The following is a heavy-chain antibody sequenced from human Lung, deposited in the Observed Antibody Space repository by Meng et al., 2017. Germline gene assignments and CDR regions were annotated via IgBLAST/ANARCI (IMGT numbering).Heavy chain of an antibody. CDR3: TNDRLNH. CDR2: INRDGTKP. Sequence: EGQLVESGGGLVPPGGSLRLSCAASGFTFTDHWMHWVRQGPGKGLVWVSRINRDGTKPTYADSVKGRFTISRDNAKNTPYLQMNNLRAEDTAFYYCTNDRLNHWGQGALVTVSS. D-gene: IGHD1-1*01. CDR1: GFTFTDHW. V-gene: IGHV3-74*01. J-gene: IGHJ1*01.